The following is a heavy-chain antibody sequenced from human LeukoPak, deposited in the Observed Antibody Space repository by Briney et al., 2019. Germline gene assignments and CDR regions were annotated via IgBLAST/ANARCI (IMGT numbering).Heavy chain of an antibody. D-gene: IGHD2-2*02. V-gene: IGHV3-23*01. CDR1: GFTSGNYA. J-gene: IGHJ5*02. Sequence: GGSLRLSCEASGFTSGNYAMNWVRQAPGKGLEWVSTISGTGSSTYYADSAKGRFTISRDNSKDTLFLQLNSLTAADTAMYFCAKASVAIPQYCNSWGQGTLVTVSS. CDR2: ISGTGSST. CDR3: AKASVAIPQYCNS.